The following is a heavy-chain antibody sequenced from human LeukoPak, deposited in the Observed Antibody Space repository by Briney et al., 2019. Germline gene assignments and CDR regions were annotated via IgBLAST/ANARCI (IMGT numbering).Heavy chain of an antibody. J-gene: IGHJ4*02. CDR3: ARVPTVTFFDY. CDR2: IYYSRST. V-gene: IGHV4-39*01. D-gene: IGHD4-17*01. CDR1: GGSISSSSYY. Sequence: PSETLSLTCTVSGGSISSSSYYWGWISQPPGKGLEWIGSIYYSRSTYYNPSLKSRVTISVDTSKNQFSLKLSSVTAADTAVYYCARVPTVTFFDYWGQGTLVTVSS.